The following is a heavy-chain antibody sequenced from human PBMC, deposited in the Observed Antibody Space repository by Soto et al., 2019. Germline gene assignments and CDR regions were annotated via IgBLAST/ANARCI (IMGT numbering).Heavy chain of an antibody. J-gene: IGHJ6*04. D-gene: IGHD3-10*01. CDR2: LKSKTDGGTT. CDR1: GFTFSNAL. V-gene: IGHV3-15*01. Sequence: KPRPSPILSRASPGFTFSNALISWAGQAPGKGRECVGRLKSKTDGGTTDYAAPVEGRFTISRDDTQNTFYLRMTSVRFEVTAVYYCPADLRSWSCHYYVGMDVWV. CDR3: PADLRSWSCHYYVGMDV.